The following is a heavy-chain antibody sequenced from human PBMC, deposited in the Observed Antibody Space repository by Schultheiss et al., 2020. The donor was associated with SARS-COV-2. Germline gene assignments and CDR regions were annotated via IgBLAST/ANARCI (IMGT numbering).Heavy chain of an antibody. D-gene: IGHD3-16*01. CDR3: ARARLAPAVGMDV. CDR2: ISSSSSTI. V-gene: IGHV3-48*02. Sequence: GESLKISCAASGFTFSSYWMHWVRQAPGKGLVWVSSISSSSSTIYYADSVKGRFTISRDNAKNSLYLQMNSLRDEDTAVYYCARARLAPAVGMDVWGQGTTVTVSS. J-gene: IGHJ6*02. CDR1: GFTFSSYW.